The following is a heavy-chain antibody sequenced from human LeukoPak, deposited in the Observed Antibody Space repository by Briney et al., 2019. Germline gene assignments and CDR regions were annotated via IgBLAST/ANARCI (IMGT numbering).Heavy chain of an antibody. D-gene: IGHD2-15*01. CDR1: GDSVSSNSAA. Sequence: SQTLSLTCAISGDSVSSNSAAWNWIRQSPSRGLEWLGRTYYRSKWYNDYAVSAKSRITINPDTSKNQFSLQLNSVTPEDTAVYYCARELPYCSADSCYYRWFDPWGQGTLVTASS. CDR3: ARELPYCSADSCYYRWFDP. J-gene: IGHJ5*02. V-gene: IGHV6-1*01. CDR2: TYYRSKWYN.